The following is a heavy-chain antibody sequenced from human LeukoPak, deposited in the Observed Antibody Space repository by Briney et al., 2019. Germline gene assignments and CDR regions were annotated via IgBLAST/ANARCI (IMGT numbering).Heavy chain of an antibody. Sequence: SETLSLTCTVSGGSISSSSYYWGWIRQPPGKGLEWIGSIYYSGSTYYNPSLKSRVTISVDTSKNQFSLKLSSVTAADTAVYYCARGMVTAIFDYWGQGTLVTVSS. J-gene: IGHJ4*02. D-gene: IGHD2-21*02. CDR3: ARGMVTAIFDY. CDR1: GGSISSSSYY. CDR2: IYYSGST. V-gene: IGHV4-39*07.